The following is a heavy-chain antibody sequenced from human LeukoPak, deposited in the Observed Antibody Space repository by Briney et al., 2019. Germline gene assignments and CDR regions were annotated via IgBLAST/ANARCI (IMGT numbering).Heavy chain of an antibody. J-gene: IGHJ4*02. CDR1: GFTFSSYA. D-gene: IGHD1-26*01. CDR3: ARAIVFTSSFDY. V-gene: IGHV3-30-3*01. CDR2: ISYDGSNK. Sequence: GGSLRLSCAASGFTFSSYAMHWVRQAPGKGLEWVAVISYDGSNKYYADSVKGRFTISRDNSENTLYLQMNSLRAEDTAVYYCARAIVFTSSFDYWGQGTLVTVSS.